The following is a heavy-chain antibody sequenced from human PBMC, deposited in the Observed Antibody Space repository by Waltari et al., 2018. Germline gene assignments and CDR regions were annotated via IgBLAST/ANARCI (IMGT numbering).Heavy chain of an antibody. CDR3: VQLPGY. CDR1: GGSIDSSHNY. CDR2: RYYSGST. V-gene: IGHV4-39*01. J-gene: IGHJ4*02. Sequence: QAQLQESGPGLVKPSETLSLTCTVSGGSIDSSHNYWGWIRQPPGKGLEWIGSRYYSGSTYYNPSLKSRVTISVDTSKNQFSLNLSSVTAADTAVYYCVQLPGYWGQGTLVTVSS. D-gene: IGHD2-15*01.